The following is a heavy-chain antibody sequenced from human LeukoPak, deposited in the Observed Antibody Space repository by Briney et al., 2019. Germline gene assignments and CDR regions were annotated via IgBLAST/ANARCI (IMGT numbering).Heavy chain of an antibody. V-gene: IGHV1-8*01. Sequence: ASVKVSCKASGYTFTSYDINWVRQATGQGLEWMGWMNPNSGNTGYAQKFQGRVTMTRNTSISTAYMELSSLRSEDTAVYYCARCAVADDAFDIWGQGTMVTVSS. CDR1: GYTFTSYD. CDR2: MNPNSGNT. CDR3: ARCAVADDAFDI. J-gene: IGHJ3*02. D-gene: IGHD6-19*01.